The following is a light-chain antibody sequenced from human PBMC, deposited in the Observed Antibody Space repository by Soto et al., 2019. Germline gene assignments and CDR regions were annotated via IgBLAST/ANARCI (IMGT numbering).Light chain of an antibody. Sequence: EIVLTQSPATLSLSPGERATLACRASQSVSSYLAWYQQKPGQAPRLLIYDASNSATGIPARLSGSRSGTDFTLTIRSLEPEDFAVYYCQQRSNWPPITFGGGTKVEI. CDR1: QSVSSY. J-gene: IGKJ4*01. CDR2: DAS. V-gene: IGKV3-11*01. CDR3: QQRSNWPPIT.